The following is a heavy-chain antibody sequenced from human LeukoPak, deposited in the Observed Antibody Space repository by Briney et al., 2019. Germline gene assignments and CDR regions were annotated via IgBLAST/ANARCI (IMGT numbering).Heavy chain of an antibody. D-gene: IGHD6-13*01. J-gene: IGHJ6*03. CDR2: INHSGST. CDR1: GGSFSGYY. Sequence: PSETLSLTCAVYGGSFSGYYWSWIRQPPGKGLEWIGEINHSGSTNYNPSLKSRVTISVDTSKNQFSLKLSSVTAADTAVYYCAKSGIAAAGIYYYMDVWGKGTTVTVSS. V-gene: IGHV4-34*01. CDR3: AKSGIAAAGIYYYMDV.